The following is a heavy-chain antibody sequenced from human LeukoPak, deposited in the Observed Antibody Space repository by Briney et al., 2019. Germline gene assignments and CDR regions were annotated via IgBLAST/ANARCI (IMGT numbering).Heavy chain of an antibody. D-gene: IGHD2-2*01. CDR2: ISSSSGNV. V-gene: IGHV3-21*01. Sequence: PGGSLRLSCEASGFTFSGYTMNWVRQAPGKGLEWVAAISSSSGNVYYADSVKGRFTISRDNAENSLHLQMSSLRVEDTAVYYCARGVPAASLVDYWGQGTLVTVSS. J-gene: IGHJ4*02. CDR3: ARGVPAASLVDY. CDR1: GFTFSGYT.